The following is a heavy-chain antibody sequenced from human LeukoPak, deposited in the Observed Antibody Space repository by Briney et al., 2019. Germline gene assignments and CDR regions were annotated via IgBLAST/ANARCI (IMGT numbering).Heavy chain of an antibody. Sequence: PGGSLRLSCVASGITFSDYYMNWIRQAPGKGLERVSYISGSGSTKYYADSVRGRFTISRDNAKNSLYLQMNSLRAEDTAVYYCARGGYCSNVVCYTSRSLDYWGQGTLVTVSS. CDR2: ISGSGSTK. CDR3: ARGGYCSNVVCYTSRSLDY. D-gene: IGHD2-8*01. V-gene: IGHV3-11*01. J-gene: IGHJ4*02. CDR1: GITFSDYY.